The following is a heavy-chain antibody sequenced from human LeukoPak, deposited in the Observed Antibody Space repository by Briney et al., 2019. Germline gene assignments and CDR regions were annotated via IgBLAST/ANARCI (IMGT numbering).Heavy chain of an antibody. CDR3: ARSGRYYYDSSGYPPNFDY. Sequence: ASVKVSGKASGYTFTSYGISWVRQAPGQGLEWMGWISAYNGNTNYAQKLQGRVTMTTDTSTSTAYMELRSLRSDDTAVYYCARSGRYYYDSSGYPPNFDYWGQGTLVTVSS. CDR1: GYTFTSYG. V-gene: IGHV1-18*01. D-gene: IGHD3-22*01. J-gene: IGHJ4*02. CDR2: ISAYNGNT.